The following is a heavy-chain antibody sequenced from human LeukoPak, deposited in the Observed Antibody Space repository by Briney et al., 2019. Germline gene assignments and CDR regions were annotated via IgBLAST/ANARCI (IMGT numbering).Heavy chain of an antibody. V-gene: IGHV1-18*01. CDR2: ISAYNGNT. J-gene: IGHJ4*02. D-gene: IGHD1-26*01. CDR3: ARSNSGSYYHFDY. Sequence: GASVKVSCKASGYTFTNYGISWVRQAPGQGLEWMGWISAYNGNTHYAQNLQGRVTMTTDTSTSTAYMELMSLTSDDTAVYYCARSNSGSYYHFDYWGQGTLVTVSS. CDR1: GYTFTNYG.